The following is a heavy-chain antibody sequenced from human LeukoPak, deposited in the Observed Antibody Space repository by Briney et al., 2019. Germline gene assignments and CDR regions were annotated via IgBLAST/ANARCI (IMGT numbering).Heavy chain of an antibody. CDR2: IRNDGTSK. V-gene: IGHV3-30*02. J-gene: IGHJ4*02. CDR3: AKDERWLQGWYFDY. Sequence: PGGALRLSCGASGISFSSHGMHWVRQARGKGLEWVAFIRNDGTSKYYVDSVKSRVTSSRDNSKNTLYLEMNSLRAEDTAVYYCAKDERWLQGWYFDYWGQGTLVTVSS. CDR1: GISFSSHG. D-gene: IGHD5-24*01.